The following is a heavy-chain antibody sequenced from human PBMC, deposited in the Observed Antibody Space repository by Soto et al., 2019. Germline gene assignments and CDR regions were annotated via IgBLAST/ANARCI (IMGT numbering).Heavy chain of an antibody. V-gene: IGHV6-1*01. Sequence: QVQLQQSGPGLVKPSQTLSVTCAISGDSVSSNSAAWNWIRQSPLRGLEWLGRTYYRSKWYYDSAVSVKRRLTINPDTSKTQFSLQVNSVTPEDTAVYYCARSDCSSGACSKGFEEWGQGSLVTVSS. CDR2: TYYRSKWYY. CDR1: GDSVSSNSAA. D-gene: IGHD2-15*01. J-gene: IGHJ4*02. CDR3: ARSDCSSGACSKGFEE.